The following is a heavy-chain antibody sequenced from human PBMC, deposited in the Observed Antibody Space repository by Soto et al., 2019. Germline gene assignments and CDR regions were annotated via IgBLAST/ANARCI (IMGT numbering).Heavy chain of an antibody. CDR1: GFSFRDYF. J-gene: IGHJ4*02. D-gene: IGHD2-21*01. V-gene: IGHV3-11*01. Sequence: GGSLRLSCAASGFSFRDYFMSWIRQAPGKGLEWVSYIGPYGNTIYYADSVKGRFTISRDDATNSLYLQMNSLRTEDTAVYYCARDDHTYGVYWGQGTPVTVSS. CDR3: ARDDHTYGVY. CDR2: IGPYGNTI.